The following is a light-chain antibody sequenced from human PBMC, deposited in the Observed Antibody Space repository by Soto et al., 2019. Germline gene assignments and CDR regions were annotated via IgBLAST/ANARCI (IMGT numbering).Light chain of an antibody. V-gene: IGLV1-47*01. Sequence: QPVLTQPPSASGTPGQRVTIFCSGSRSNIGSNYVYWYQQLPGTAPKLLIYKNDQRPSGVPDRFSGSKSGTSASLAISGLRSEDETDYYCAAWDDNLSGVIFGGGTKVTVL. CDR1: RSNIGSNY. CDR3: AAWDDNLSGVI. CDR2: KND. J-gene: IGLJ2*01.